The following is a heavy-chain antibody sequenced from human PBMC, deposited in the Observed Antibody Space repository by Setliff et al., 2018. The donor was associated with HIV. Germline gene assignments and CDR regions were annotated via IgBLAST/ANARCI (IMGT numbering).Heavy chain of an antibody. Sequence: GGSLRLSCAASGFTFSFYSMNWVRLAPGKGLEWVGFIRSKAFGGTTEYAASVKGRFTISRDDSKSIAYLQMNSLRAEDTAVYYCARNTDVDSVYRPFHIWGQGTMVTVSS. CDR2: IRSKAFGGTT. J-gene: IGHJ3*02. D-gene: IGHD1-26*01. CDR3: ARNTDVDSVYRPFHI. CDR1: GFTFSFYS. V-gene: IGHV3-49*04.